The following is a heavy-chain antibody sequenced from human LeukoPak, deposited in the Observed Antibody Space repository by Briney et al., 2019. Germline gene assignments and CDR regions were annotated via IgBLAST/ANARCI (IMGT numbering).Heavy chain of an antibody. CDR1: GYTFTSYG. Sequence: ASVKVSCKASGYTFTSYGISWVRQAPGQGLEWMGWINPNSGGTNYAQKFQGRVTMTRDTSISTAYMELSRLRSDDTAVYYCARLAPIVVVTVNPPYFDYWGQGTLVTVSS. D-gene: IGHD2-21*02. V-gene: IGHV1-2*02. CDR3: ARLAPIVVVTVNPPYFDY. J-gene: IGHJ4*02. CDR2: INPNSGGT.